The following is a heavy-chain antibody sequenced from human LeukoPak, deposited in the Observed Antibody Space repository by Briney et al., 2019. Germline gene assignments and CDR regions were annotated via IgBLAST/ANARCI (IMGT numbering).Heavy chain of an antibody. CDR3: ARDYYDSSGYYSGDAFDI. J-gene: IGHJ3*02. Sequence: PSETLSLTCTVSGGSVSSGSYYWSWIRQPPGKGLEWIGDIYYSGSTNYNPSLKSRVTISVDTSKNQFSLKLSSVTAADTAVYYCARDYYDSSGYYSGDAFDIWGQGTMVTVSS. CDR2: IYYSGST. CDR1: GGSVSSGSYY. D-gene: IGHD3-22*01. V-gene: IGHV4-61*01.